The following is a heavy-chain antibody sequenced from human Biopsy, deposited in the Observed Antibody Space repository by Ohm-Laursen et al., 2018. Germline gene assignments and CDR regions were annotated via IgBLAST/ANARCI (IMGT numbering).Heavy chain of an antibody. CDR2: IYNSETT. CDR1: GDSISTSTTYY. Sequence: SETLSLTWAVSGDSISTSTTYYWAWLRQPPGEGLEWIGSIYNSETTFYNPSLKSRVAISVDTSTNQFSLKVSSVTAADTALYYCARHPTGFWFDPWGHGTLVTVSS. V-gene: IGHV4-39*01. J-gene: IGHJ5*02. CDR3: ARHPTGFWFDP.